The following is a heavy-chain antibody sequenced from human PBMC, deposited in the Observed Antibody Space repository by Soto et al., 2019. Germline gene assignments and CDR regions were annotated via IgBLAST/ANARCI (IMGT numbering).Heavy chain of an antibody. CDR2: IIPILGIA. V-gene: IGHV1-69*02. D-gene: IGHD3-10*01. CDR3: APSVRGRPNGMDV. CDR1: GGAFSSYT. J-gene: IGHJ6*02. Sequence: QVQLVQSGAEVKKPGSSVKVSCKASGGAFSSYTISWVRQAPGQGLEWMGRIIPILGIANYAQKFQGRVTITADKSTSTAYTELSSLRSEDTAVYYCAPSVRGRPNGMDVWGQGTTVTVSS.